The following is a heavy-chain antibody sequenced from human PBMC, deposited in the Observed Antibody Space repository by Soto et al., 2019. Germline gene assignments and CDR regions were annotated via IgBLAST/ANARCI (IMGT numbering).Heavy chain of an antibody. CDR1: GGSFTGYY. J-gene: IGHJ4*02. CDR3: ARGQEGVVATH. Sequence: QVQLQQWGAGLLKPSETLSLTCAVNGGSFTGYYWSWVRQPPGKGLEWIGEIKDGGSTNYSPSLRSXXTXSXDPSKKQFSLKVTSVTAADTAVYYCARGQEGVVATHWDQGTLVTVSS. CDR2: IKDGGST. D-gene: IGHD2-15*01. V-gene: IGHV4-34*01.